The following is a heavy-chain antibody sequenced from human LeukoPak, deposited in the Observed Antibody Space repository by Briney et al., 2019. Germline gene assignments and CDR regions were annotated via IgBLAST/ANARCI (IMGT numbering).Heavy chain of an antibody. CDR1: GFTVSSNY. J-gene: IGHJ4*02. CDR3: ARDPYGVSHDY. Sequence: GGSLRLSCAASGFTVSSNYMSWVRQAPGKGLEWVSVIYSSGMTYYADSVKGRFTISRNNSKNTLYFHMNSLRAEDTAVYYCARDPYGVSHDYWGQGTLVTVSS. CDR2: IYSSGMT. V-gene: IGHV3-53*01. D-gene: IGHD4-17*01.